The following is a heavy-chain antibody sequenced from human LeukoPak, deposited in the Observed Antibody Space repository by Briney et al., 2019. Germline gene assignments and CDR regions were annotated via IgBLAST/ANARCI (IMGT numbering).Heavy chain of an antibody. V-gene: IGHV3-11*04. D-gene: IGHD6-19*01. CDR3: ARDRGAVADVFDY. J-gene: IGHJ4*02. CDR2: IRSSGTTI. Sequence: GGSLRLSCVASGFTFSDYYMSWIRQAPGKGLEWVSYIRSSGTTIHYADSVKGRFTISRDNAKNSLYLQMNSLRAEDTAVYYCARDRGAVADVFDYWGQGTLVTVSS. CDR1: GFTFSDYY.